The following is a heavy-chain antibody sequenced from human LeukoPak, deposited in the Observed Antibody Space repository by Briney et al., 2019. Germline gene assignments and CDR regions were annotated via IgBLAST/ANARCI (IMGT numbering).Heavy chain of an antibody. J-gene: IGHJ6*03. D-gene: IGHD4-23*01. CDR2: IYYSGST. CDR3: ARSHGGNSGRSEYYYYYYYMDV. Sequence: LRLSCAASGFTFDDYAMHWVRQAPGKGLEWIGYIYYSGSTNYNPSLKSRVTISVDTSKNQFSLKLSSVTAADTAVYYCARSHGGNSGRSEYYYYYYYMDVWGKGTTVTVS. V-gene: IGHV4-59*01. CDR1: GFTFDDYA.